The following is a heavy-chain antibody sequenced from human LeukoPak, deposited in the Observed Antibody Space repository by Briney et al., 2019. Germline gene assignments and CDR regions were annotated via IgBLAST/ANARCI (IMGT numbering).Heavy chain of an antibody. V-gene: IGHV4-38-2*02. D-gene: IGHD3-10*01. CDR1: GYSISSGYY. Sequence: SETLSLTCTVSGYSISSGYYWGWIRQPPGKGLEWIGSIYHSGSTYYNPSLKSRVTISVDTSKNQFSLKLNSVTATDTAVYYCARGLYYHDYWGQGTLVTVSS. CDR3: ARGLYYHDY. CDR2: IYHSGST. J-gene: IGHJ4*02.